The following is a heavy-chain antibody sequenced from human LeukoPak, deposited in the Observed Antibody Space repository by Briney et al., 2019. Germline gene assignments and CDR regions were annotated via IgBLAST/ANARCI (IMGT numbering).Heavy chain of an antibody. CDR3: ARGILNDDTLTGP. V-gene: IGHV1-18*01. D-gene: IGHD3-9*01. Sequence: VSVKVSCKASGYAFTYDGINGVRQAPGQGREWMGCVTAENADTRYAQKVEDRVNMTPHTSASTSYMELRSLRSDDTAVYYCARGILNDDTLTGPWGQGTLLTVSS. J-gene: IGHJ5*02. CDR1: GYAFTYDG. CDR2: VTAENADT.